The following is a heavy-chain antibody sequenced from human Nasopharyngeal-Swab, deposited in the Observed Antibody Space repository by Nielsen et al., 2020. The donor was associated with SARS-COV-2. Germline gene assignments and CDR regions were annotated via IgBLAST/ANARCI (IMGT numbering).Heavy chain of an antibody. CDR3: ATLIAAASTGYYYYYGMDV. CDR1: GYTFTSYD. CDR2: MNPNSGNT. Sequence: ASVKVSCKASGYTFTSYDINWVRQATGQGLEWMGWMNPNSGNTGYAQKFQGRVTMTRNTSISTAYMELSSLRSEDTAVYYCATLIAAASTGYYYYYGMDVWGQGTTVTVSS. J-gene: IGHJ6*02. V-gene: IGHV1-8*01. D-gene: IGHD6-13*01.